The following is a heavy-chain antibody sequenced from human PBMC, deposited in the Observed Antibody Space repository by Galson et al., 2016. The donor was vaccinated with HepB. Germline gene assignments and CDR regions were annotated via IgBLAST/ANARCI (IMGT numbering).Heavy chain of an antibody. D-gene: IGHD6-19*01. Sequence: CAISGDSVSSRGSAWTWIRLSPSRGLQWLGRIYYRSKWFNDSAPSLKSRVAIYPDTSKNQFSLQLHSVTPEDTAVYDCARAGLSGWYSEWGQGTLVTVSS. CDR3: ARAGLSGWYSE. CDR2: IYYRSKWFN. V-gene: IGHV6-1*01. J-gene: IGHJ4*02. CDR1: GDSVSSRGSA.